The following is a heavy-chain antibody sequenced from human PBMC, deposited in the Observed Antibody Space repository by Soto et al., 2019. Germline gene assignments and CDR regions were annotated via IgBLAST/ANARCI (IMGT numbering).Heavy chain of an antibody. CDR3: ARAGDFWSGYYTKYNWFER. Sequence: SVKVSCKASGGTFSSYAISWVRQAPGQGLEWMGGIIPIFGTANYAQKFQGRVTITADKSTSTAYMELSSLRSEDTAVYYCARAGDFWSGYYTKYNWFERWGQGTMVVVCS. CDR1: GGTFSSYA. V-gene: IGHV1-69*06. J-gene: IGHJ5*02. CDR2: IIPIFGTA. D-gene: IGHD3-3*01.